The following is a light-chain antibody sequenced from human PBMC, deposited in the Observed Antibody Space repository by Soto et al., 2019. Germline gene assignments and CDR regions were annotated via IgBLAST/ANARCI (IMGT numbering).Light chain of an antibody. J-gene: IGLJ1*01. CDR1: SSDVGGYNY. CDR3: SSYTSSTAYV. CDR2: EVS. Sequence: ALTQPASVSGSPGQSITISCTGTSSDVGGYNYVSWYQLHPGKAPKLMVYEVSNRPSGVSNRFSGSKSGNTASLTISGLQAEDEADYYCSSYTSSTAYVFGTGTKVTVL. V-gene: IGLV2-14*01.